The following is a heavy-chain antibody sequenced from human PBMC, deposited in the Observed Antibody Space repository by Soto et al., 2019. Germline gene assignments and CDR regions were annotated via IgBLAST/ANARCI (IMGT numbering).Heavy chain of an antibody. J-gene: IGHJ3*02. D-gene: IGHD3-3*01. V-gene: IGHV3-15*01. Sequence: EVQLVESGGGLVKPGGSLRLSCAASGFTFSNAWMSWVRQAPGKGLEWVGRIKSKTDGGTTDYAAPVKGRFTISRDDSKSTLYLQMNRLKTEDTAVYYCTIDLRFLEWLGAFDIWGQGTMITVSS. CDR2: IKSKTDGGTT. CDR1: GFTFSNAW. CDR3: TIDLRFLEWLGAFDI.